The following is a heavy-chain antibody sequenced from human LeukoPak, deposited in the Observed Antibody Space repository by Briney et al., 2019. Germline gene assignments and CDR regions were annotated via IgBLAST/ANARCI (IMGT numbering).Heavy chain of an antibody. CDR3: AREVVAEGDAFDI. V-gene: IGHV3-11*01. CDR2: ISSSGSTI. J-gene: IGHJ3*02. Sequence: GGSLRLSCAASGFTFSDYYMNWIRQAPGKGLEWVSYISSSGSTIYYADSVKGRFTISRDNAKNSLFLQMNSLRAEDTAVYYCAREVVAEGDAFDIWGQGTMVTVSS. D-gene: IGHD2-21*01. CDR1: GFTFSDYY.